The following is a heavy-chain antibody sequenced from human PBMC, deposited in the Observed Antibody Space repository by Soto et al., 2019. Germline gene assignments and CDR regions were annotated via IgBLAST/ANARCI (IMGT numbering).Heavy chain of an antibody. CDR2: ISYIGST. D-gene: IGHD6-19*01. V-gene: IGHV4-30-4*01. Sequence: TRSLTCSISGASLSRHDYYWSWFKQPPGKGLEWIGYISYIGSTYYNPSLKSRITISVDTSKTQFSLILSSVTAADTAGFYCARAVNNYYDMDGWGQGTTVTVS. CDR1: GASLSRHDYY. J-gene: IGHJ6*02. CDR3: ARAVNNYYDMDG.